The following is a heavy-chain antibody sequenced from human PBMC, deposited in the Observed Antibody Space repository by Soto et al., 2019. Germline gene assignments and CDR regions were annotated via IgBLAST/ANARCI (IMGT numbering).Heavy chain of an antibody. Sequence: EVQLLESGGGLVQPGGSLRLSCAASGFTFSSYAMSWVRQAPGKGLEWVSAISGSGGSTYYADSVKGRFTTSRDNSKNVMYLQLNSLRAEYTGVYYSAKAQAQYYDFWSGYPVDCWGQGTLVTVSS. J-gene: IGHJ4*02. V-gene: IGHV3-23*01. CDR3: AKAQAQYYDFWSGYPVDC. D-gene: IGHD3-3*01. CDR1: GFTFSSYA. CDR2: ISGSGGST.